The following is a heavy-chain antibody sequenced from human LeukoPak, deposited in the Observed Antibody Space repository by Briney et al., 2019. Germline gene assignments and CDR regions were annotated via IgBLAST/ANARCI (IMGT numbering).Heavy chain of an antibody. CDR1: GGSISSYY. CDR2: IYYSGST. J-gene: IGHJ4*02. Sequence: SETLSLTCTVSGGSISSYYWSWIRQPPGKGLEWIGYIYYSGSTNYNPSLKSRVTISVDTSKNQFSLKLSSVTAADTAMYYCARHIPQSVPAFDYWGQGTLVTVSS. D-gene: IGHD2-21*01. V-gene: IGHV4-59*08. CDR3: ARHIPQSVPAFDY.